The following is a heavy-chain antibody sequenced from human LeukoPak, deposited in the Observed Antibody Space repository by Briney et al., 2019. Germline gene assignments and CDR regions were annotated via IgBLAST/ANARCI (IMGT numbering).Heavy chain of an antibody. V-gene: IGHV5-51*01. J-gene: IGHJ4*02. CDR2: IYPHDSDT. Sequence: HGESLKISCQGSGYRFVYFWIGWVRQTPGRGLEWMGIIYPHDSDTRYSPSFQGQVTISADKSISTAFLQWSSLKASDTAMYFCARLATGHSFDFWGQGTLVTVSS. CDR1: GYRFVYFW. CDR3: ARLATGHSFDF.